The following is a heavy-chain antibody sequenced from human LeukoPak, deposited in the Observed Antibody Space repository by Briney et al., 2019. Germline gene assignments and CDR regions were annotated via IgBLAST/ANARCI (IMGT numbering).Heavy chain of an antibody. Sequence: ASETLSLTCTVSGGSISSSSYYWGWIRQPPGKGLEWIGSIYYSGSTYYNPPLKSRVTISVDTSKNQFSLKLSSVTAADTAVYYCARHGSIAVAVAGFDYWGHGTLVTVSS. CDR2: IYYSGST. J-gene: IGHJ4*01. D-gene: IGHD6-19*01. CDR1: GGSISSSSYY. V-gene: IGHV4-39*01. CDR3: ARHGSIAVAVAGFDY.